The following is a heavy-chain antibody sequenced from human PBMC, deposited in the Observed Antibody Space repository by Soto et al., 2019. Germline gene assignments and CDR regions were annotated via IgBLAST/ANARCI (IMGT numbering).Heavy chain of an antibody. V-gene: IGHV4-59*01. Sequence: QVQLQESGPGLVKPSETLSLTCTVSGGSISSYYWSWIRQPPGKGLEWIGYIYYSGSTHYNPSLKSRVTISVDTSKNQFSLKLSSVTAADTAVYYCARERSPGIAVAGTRYAFDIWGHAPMVTVSS. CDR2: IYYSGST. D-gene: IGHD6-19*01. CDR1: GGSISSYY. CDR3: ARERSPGIAVAGTRYAFDI. J-gene: IGHJ3*02.